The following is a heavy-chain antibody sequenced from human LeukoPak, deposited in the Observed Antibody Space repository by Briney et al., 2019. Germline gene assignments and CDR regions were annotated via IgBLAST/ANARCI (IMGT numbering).Heavy chain of an antibody. CDR3: ARHSGPYASSWFDY. CDR1: GGSISSSSFY. Sequence: KTSETLSLTCTVSGGSISSSSFYWGWIRQPPGKGLEWIASIYYSGSTYHNPSLRSRVTISVDTSKNQFSLKLSSVTAADTAVYYCARHSGPYASSWFDYWGQGTLVTVSS. CDR2: IYYSGST. D-gene: IGHD6-13*01. J-gene: IGHJ4*02. V-gene: IGHV4-39*01.